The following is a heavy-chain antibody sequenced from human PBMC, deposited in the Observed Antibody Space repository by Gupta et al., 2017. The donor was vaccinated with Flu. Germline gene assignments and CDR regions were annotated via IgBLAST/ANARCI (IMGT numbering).Heavy chain of an antibody. D-gene: IGHD2-21*01. J-gene: IGHJ5*02. CDR2: VDPEDNET. Sequence: MHWVQQAPGKGLEWMGLVDPEDNETVYTEKFQGRVTMTADRSTATVYMELSSLTSEDTALYYCARAISSPGDDWFDPWGQGTLVTVSS. CDR3: ARAISSPGDDWFDP. V-gene: IGHV1-69-2*01.